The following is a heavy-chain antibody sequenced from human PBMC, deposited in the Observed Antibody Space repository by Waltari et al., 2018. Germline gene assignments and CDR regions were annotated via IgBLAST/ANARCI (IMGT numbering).Heavy chain of an antibody. CDR1: GGTISSSRYY. D-gene: IGHD3-3*01. CDR3: ARSFGVVIPDY. J-gene: IGHJ4*02. V-gene: IGHV4-39*07. CDR2: IYYSGST. Sequence: QLQLQESGPGLVKQSETLSPTCTVPGGTISSSRYYWGWIRQPPGKGLEWIGSIYYSGSTYYNPSLKSRVAISVDTSKNQFSLKLSSVTAADTAVYYCARSFGVVIPDYWGQGTLVTVSS.